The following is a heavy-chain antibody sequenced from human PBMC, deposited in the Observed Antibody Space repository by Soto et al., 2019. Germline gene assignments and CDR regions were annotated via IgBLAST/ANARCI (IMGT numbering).Heavy chain of an antibody. CDR2: TYYRSKWYN. CDR3: AREAYGQQLVRGDAFDI. V-gene: IGHV6-1*01. D-gene: IGHD6-13*01. Sequence: QSQTLSLTCAISGDSVSSNSAAWNWIRQSPSRGLEWLGRTYYRSKWYNDYAVSVKSRITINPDTSKNQFSLQLNSVTPEDTAVYYCAREAYGQQLVRGDAFDIWGQGTMVTVSS. J-gene: IGHJ3*02. CDR1: GDSVSSNSAA.